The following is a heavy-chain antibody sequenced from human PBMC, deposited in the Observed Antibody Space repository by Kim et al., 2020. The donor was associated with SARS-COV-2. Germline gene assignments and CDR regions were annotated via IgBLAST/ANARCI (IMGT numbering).Heavy chain of an antibody. CDR1: GFTFGDYW. Sequence: GGSLRLSCAASGFTFGDYWMHWVRQEPGKGLMWVSRINGDEKTTAYADPVKGRFIISRDNAKNTLYLQMNSLRAEDTAVYYCVKFRGGRKWELFDSWGQGTLVTVSS. V-gene: IGHV3-74*01. D-gene: IGHD1-26*01. CDR2: INGDEKTT. CDR3: VKFRGGRKWELFDS. J-gene: IGHJ4*02.